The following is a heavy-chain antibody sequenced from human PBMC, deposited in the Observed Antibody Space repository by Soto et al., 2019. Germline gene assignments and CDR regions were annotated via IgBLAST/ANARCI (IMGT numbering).Heavy chain of an antibody. V-gene: IGHV1-3*01. D-gene: IGHD3-22*01. CDR3: ATPQDYDGCLDS. CDR2: INVGNGNT. CDR1: GYILTRYI. Sequence: ASVKVSCKTPGYILTRYIIHGVRQAPGQRREWMGWINVGNGNTRDSQKFQGRLTLTRDTPGNTAYLELNSLISEDTAVCYYATPQDYDGCLDSWGQGTLVTVSS. J-gene: IGHJ4*02.